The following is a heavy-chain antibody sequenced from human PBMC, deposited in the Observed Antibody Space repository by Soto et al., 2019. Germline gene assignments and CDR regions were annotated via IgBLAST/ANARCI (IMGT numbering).Heavy chain of an antibody. CDR1: GYTFTSYD. V-gene: IGHV1-8*01. CDR2: MNPNSGNT. CDR3: ARGLLYEQLAPQGLDY. Sequence: ASVKVSCKASGYTFTSYDINWVRQATGQGLEWMGWMNPNSGNTGYAQKFQGRVTMTRNTSISTAYMELSSLRSEDTAVYYCARGLLYEQLAPQGLDYWGQGTMVTVYS. J-gene: IGHJ4*02. D-gene: IGHD6-6*01.